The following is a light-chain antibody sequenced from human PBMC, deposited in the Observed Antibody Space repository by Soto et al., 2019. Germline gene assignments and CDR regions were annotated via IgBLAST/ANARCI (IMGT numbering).Light chain of an antibody. CDR2: AAS. V-gene: IGKV1-39*01. Sequence: DIQMTQSPSSLSASVGDRVTITCRASQSISSYLNWYQHKPGKAPNLLIYAASSLHSGVPSRFSGSGSGTHFTLTISSLQPEDFAIYYCQQSYSSPTFGQGTRLEIK. J-gene: IGKJ5*01. CDR1: QSISSY. CDR3: QQSYSSPT.